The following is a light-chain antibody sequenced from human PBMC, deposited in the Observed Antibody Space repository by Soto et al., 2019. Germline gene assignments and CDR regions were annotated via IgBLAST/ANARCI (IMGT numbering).Light chain of an antibody. Sequence: QSVLTQPASVSGSPGQSITISCTGTSSDVGGYNYVSWYQQHPGKAPKLMTYDVSNRPSGVSNRFSGSKSGNTASLTISGLQAEDEADYSCSSYTSSSTPYVFGPGTKVTVL. CDR3: SSYTSSSTPYV. CDR2: DVS. V-gene: IGLV2-14*01. CDR1: SSDVGGYNY. J-gene: IGLJ1*01.